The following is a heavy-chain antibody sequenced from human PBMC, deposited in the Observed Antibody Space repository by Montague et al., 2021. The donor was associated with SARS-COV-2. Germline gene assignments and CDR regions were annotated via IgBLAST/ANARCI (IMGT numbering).Heavy chain of an antibody. D-gene: IGHD3-22*01. J-gene: IGHJ3*02. CDR1: GGSVSSYY. V-gene: IGHV4-59*02. Sequence: SETLSLTCTVSGGSVSSYYWSWIRQPPGKGLEWIGYIYYSGSTNYNPSLKSRVTISVDTSKNQFSLKLSSVTAADTAVYCCAREVGYYYDSSGPGAFDIWGQGTMVTVSS. CDR3: AREVGYYYDSSGPGAFDI. CDR2: IYYSGST.